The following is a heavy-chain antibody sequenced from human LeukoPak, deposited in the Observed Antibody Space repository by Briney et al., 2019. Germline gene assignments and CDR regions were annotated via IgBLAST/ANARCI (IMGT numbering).Heavy chain of an antibody. CDR1: GFTFSSYG. CDR3: ARGQSVRNDL. J-gene: IGHJ4*02. D-gene: IGHD1-1*01. Sequence: GRSLRLSCAVSGFTFSSYGMHWVRQAPGKGLEWVAVISYGGSNKYYADSVKGRFTISRDNSKNTLYLQMNSLRAEDTAVYYCARGQSVRNDLWGQGTLVTVSS. V-gene: IGHV3-30*03. CDR2: ISYGGSNK.